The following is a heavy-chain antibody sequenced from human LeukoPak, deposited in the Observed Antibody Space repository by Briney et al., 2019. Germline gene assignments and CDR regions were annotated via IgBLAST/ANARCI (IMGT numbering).Heavy chain of an antibody. CDR2: INHSGST. CDR1: GGSFSGYY. V-gene: IGHV4-34*01. D-gene: IGHD3-3*01. J-gene: IGHJ6*03. CDR3: ARGPKYDFWSGYYLPWYYYYYMDV. Sequence: SETLSLTCAVYGGSFSGYYWSWIRQPPGKGLEWIGEINHSGSTNYNPSLKSRVTISVDTSKNQFSLKLSSVTAADTAVYYCARGPKYDFWSGYYLPWYYYYYMDVWGKGTTVTVSS.